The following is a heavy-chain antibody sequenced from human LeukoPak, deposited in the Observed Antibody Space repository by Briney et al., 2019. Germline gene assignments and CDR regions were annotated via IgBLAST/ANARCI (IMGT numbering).Heavy chain of an antibody. J-gene: IGHJ6*03. Sequence: SVMVSCKASGGTFSSYAISWVRQAPGQGLEWMGGIIPIFGTANYAQKFQGRVTITTDESTSTAYMELSSLRSEDTAVYYCAGRYCSGGSCYEVDYYYYMDVWGKGTTVTVSS. CDR2: IIPIFGTA. D-gene: IGHD2-15*01. V-gene: IGHV1-69*05. CDR1: GGTFSSYA. CDR3: AGRYCSGGSCYEVDYYYYMDV.